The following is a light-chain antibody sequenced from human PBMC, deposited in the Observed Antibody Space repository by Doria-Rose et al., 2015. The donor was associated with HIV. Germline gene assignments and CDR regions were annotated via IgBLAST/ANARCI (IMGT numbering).Light chain of an antibody. CDR2: DGS. Sequence: DIVLTQSPGTLSLSPGERATLSCGASQSFSSTYLAWYQQKPGQAPSLLIYDGSTRATGIPDRFSASGSGTDFTLTINRLELEDFALYYCHQYGTSWTFGQGTKVE. CDR3: HQYGTSWT. CDR1: QSFSSTY. V-gene: IGKV3-20*01. J-gene: IGKJ1*01.